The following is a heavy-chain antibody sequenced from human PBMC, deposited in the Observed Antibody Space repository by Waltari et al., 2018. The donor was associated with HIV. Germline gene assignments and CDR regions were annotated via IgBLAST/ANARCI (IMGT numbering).Heavy chain of an antibody. CDR2: IRSKAYGGTT. CDR1: GFTFGAYA. J-gene: IGHJ4*02. Sequence: EVQLVEYGGGLVQPGRSLRLSCTVSGFTFGAYAMSRARQAPGKGLEWVGFIRSKAYGGTTEYAASVKGRFTISRDDSKSIAYLQMNSLKTEDTAVYYCTRERAGAGSGWGQGTLVTVSS. D-gene: IGHD3-3*01. V-gene: IGHV3-49*04. CDR3: TRERAGAGSG.